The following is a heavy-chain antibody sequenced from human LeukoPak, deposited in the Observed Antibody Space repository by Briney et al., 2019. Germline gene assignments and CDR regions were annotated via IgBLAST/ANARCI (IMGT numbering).Heavy chain of an antibody. CDR2: IKLDGSEK. D-gene: IGHD3-3*01. CDR1: GFTISTYW. J-gene: IGHJ4*02. CDR3: ARDQYDTWSRRGNFDS. Sequence: GGSLRLSCTASGFTISTYWMSWVRQAPGKGLEWVANIKLDGSEKNYVDSVKGRFTISRDNTKNSLYLQMNSLRAEDTAVFYCARDQYDTWSRRGNFDSWGQGTLVIVSS. V-gene: IGHV3-7*03.